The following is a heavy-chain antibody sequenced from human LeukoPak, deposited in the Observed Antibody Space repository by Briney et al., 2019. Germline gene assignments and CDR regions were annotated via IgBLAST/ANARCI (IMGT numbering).Heavy chain of an antibody. CDR3: AKGVDTAMVTVGFDY. CDR1: GFTFDDYA. Sequence: GGSLRLSCAASGFTFDDYAMHWVRQAPGKGLEWVSGISWNSGSIGYADSVKGRFTISRDNAKNSLYLQMNSLRAEDTALYYCAKGVDTAMVTVGFDYWGQGTLVTVSS. D-gene: IGHD5-18*01. CDR2: ISWNSGSI. J-gene: IGHJ4*02. V-gene: IGHV3-9*01.